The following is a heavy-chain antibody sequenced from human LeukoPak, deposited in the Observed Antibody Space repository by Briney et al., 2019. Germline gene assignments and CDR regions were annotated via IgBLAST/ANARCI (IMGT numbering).Heavy chain of an antibody. J-gene: IGHJ4*02. CDR3: ARIGVRSEVAGNLDY. D-gene: IGHD6-19*01. CDR2: ISSSSSYI. V-gene: IGHV3-21*01. CDR1: GFTFSSYS. Sequence: GGSLRLSCAASGFTFSSYSMNWVRQAPGKGLEWVSSISSSSSYIYYADSVKGRFTISRDNAKNSLYLQMNSLRAEDTAVYYCARIGVRSEVAGNLDYWGQGTLVTVSS.